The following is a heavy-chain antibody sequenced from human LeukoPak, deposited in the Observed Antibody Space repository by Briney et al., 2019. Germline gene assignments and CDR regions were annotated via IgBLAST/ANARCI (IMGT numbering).Heavy chain of an antibody. CDR3: ASRYYGSGSYYRTPFDY. CDR2: ISAYNGNT. CDR1: GYTFTSYG. V-gene: IGHV1-18*01. J-gene: IGHJ4*02. D-gene: IGHD3-10*01. Sequence: GASVKVSCKASGYTFTSYGISWVRQAPGQGLEWMGWISAYNGNTNYAQKFQGRVTITADESTSTAYMELSSLRSEDTAVYYCASRYYGSGSYYRTPFDYWGQGTLVTVFS.